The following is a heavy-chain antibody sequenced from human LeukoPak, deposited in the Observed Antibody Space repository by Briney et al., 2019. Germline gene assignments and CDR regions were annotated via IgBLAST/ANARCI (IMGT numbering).Heavy chain of an antibody. J-gene: IGHJ4*02. CDR3: AKDISHYYDSSGLMDY. CDR1: GFTFSSYG. D-gene: IGHD3-22*01. CDR2: ISWNSGSI. V-gene: IGHV3-9*01. Sequence: GGSLRLSCAASGFTFSSYGMHWVRQAPGKGLEWVSGISWNSGSIGYADSVKGRFTISRDDAKNSLYLQMNSLRAEDTALYYCAKDISHYYDSSGLMDYWGQGTLVTVSS.